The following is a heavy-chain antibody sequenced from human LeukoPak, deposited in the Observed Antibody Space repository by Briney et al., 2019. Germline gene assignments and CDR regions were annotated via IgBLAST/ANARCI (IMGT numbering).Heavy chain of an antibody. CDR1: GYTLTELS. CDR2: FDPEDGET. Sequence: ASVKVSCKVSGYTLTELSMHWVRQAPGKGLEWMRGFDPEDGETIYAQKFQGRVTMTEDTSTDTAYMELSSLRSEDTAVYYCARRGDSSGYYYLWGQGTLVTVSS. D-gene: IGHD3-22*01. J-gene: IGHJ4*02. CDR3: ARRGDSSGYYYL. V-gene: IGHV1-24*01.